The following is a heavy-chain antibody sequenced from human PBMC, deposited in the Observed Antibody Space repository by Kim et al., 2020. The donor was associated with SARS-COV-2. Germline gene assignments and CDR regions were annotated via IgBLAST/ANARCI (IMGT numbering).Heavy chain of an antibody. V-gene: IGHV4-39*07. Sequence: SETLSLTCTVSGGSISSSSYYWGWIRQPPGKGLEWIGSIYYSGSTYYNPSLKSRVTISVDTSKNQFSLKLSSVTAADTAVYYCARDYGSSGYSPAWYYGMDVWGQGTTVTVSS. D-gene: IGHD6-13*01. CDR3: ARDYGSSGYSPAWYYGMDV. CDR1: GGSISSSSYY. CDR2: IYYSGST. J-gene: IGHJ6*02.